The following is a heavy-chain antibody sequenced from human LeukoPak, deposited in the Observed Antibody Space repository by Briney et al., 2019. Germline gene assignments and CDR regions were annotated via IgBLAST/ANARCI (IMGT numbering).Heavy chain of an antibody. D-gene: IGHD3-3*01. CDR1: GGSFSGYY. CDR2: INHSGST. J-gene: IGHJ5*02. V-gene: IGHV4-34*01. CDR3: ARHSGLRSPFDP. Sequence: SETLSLTCAVYGGSFSGYYWSWIRQPPGKGLEWIGEINHSGSTNYNPSLKSRVTISVDTSKNQFSLKLSSVTAADTAVYYCARHSGLRSPFDPWGQGTLVTVSS.